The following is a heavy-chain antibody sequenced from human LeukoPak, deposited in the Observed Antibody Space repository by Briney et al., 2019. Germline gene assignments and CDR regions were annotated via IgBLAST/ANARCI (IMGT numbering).Heavy chain of an antibody. CDR2: IYTSGST. D-gene: IGHD4-11*01. CDR3: ARFDPYIDAFDI. J-gene: IGHJ3*02. V-gene: IGHV4-61*02. CDR1: GYSISSGSYY. Sequence: PSETLSLTCAVSGYSISSGSYYWSWIRQPAGKGLEWIGRIYTSGSTNYNPSLKSRVTISVDTSKNQFSLKLSSVTAADTAVYYCARFDPYIDAFDIWGQGTMVTVSS.